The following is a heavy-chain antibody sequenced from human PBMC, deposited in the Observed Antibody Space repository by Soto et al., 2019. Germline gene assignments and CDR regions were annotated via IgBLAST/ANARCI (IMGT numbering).Heavy chain of an antibody. CDR2: GYHRGTS. Sequence: TLSLTCTVSGYSLSSGYYWGWIRQPPGKGLEWIGSGYHRGTSYYNPSLQSRVSISVDTSKNHFSLRLTSVTAADTGVYYCARGNGYYETSGDFNSWGQGALVTVSS. D-gene: IGHD3-22*01. CDR1: GYSLSSGYY. CDR3: ARGNGYYETSGDFNS. J-gene: IGHJ4*02. V-gene: IGHV4-38-2*02.